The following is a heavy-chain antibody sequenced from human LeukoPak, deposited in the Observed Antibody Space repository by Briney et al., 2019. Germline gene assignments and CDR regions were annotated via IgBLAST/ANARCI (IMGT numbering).Heavy chain of an antibody. V-gene: IGHV3-23*01. CDR2: ISGSGGST. CDR3: AKDPMVRGVGPFDY. Sequence: GGSLRLSCAASGFTFSSYAMSWVRQAPGKGLEWVSAISGSGGSTYYADSVKGRFTISRDNSKNTLYLQMNSPRAEDTAVYYCAKDPMVRGVGPFDYWGQGTLVTVSS. CDR1: GFTFSSYA. J-gene: IGHJ4*02. D-gene: IGHD3-10*01.